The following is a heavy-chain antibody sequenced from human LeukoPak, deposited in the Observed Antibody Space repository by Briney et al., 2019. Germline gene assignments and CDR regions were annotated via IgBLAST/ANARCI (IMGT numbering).Heavy chain of an antibody. Sequence: GGPLRLSCAASGFTFSDYHMSWIRQAPGKGPEWISYISSSGKTIYYADSVKGRFTISRDNAKNSLYLQMNSLRAEDTAVYYCARELEWLDYWGQGTLVTVSS. CDR3: ARELEWLDY. CDR1: GFTFSDYH. V-gene: IGHV3-11*01. D-gene: IGHD3-3*01. CDR2: ISSSGKTI. J-gene: IGHJ4*02.